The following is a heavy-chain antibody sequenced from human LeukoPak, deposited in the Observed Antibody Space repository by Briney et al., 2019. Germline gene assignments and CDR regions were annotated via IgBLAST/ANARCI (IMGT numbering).Heavy chain of an antibody. CDR3: ARHRDGVAVPAAMERSGWFDP. CDR2: IYHSGST. V-gene: IGHV4-38-2*01. D-gene: IGHD2-2*01. J-gene: IGHJ5*02. Sequence: SETLSLTCAVSGYSISSGYYWGWIRQPPGKGLEWIGSIYHSGSTYYNPSLKSRVTISVDTSKNQFSLKLSSVTAADTAVYYCARHRDGVAVPAAMERSGWFDPWGQGTLVTVSS. CDR1: GYSISSGYY.